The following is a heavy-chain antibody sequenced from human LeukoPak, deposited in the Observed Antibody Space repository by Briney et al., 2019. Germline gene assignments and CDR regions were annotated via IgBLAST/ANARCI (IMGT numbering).Heavy chain of an antibody. D-gene: IGHD3-9*01. CDR3: ARGLALSLRYFDWPPKYIPNWFDP. Sequence: GGSLRLSCAASGFTVSSNYMSWVRQAPGKGLEWVSVIYSGGSTYYADSVKGRFTISRDNSKNTLYLHMNSLRAEDTAVYYCARGLALSLRYFDWPPKYIPNWFDPWGQGTLVTVSS. V-gene: IGHV3-66*02. CDR2: IYSGGST. J-gene: IGHJ5*02. CDR1: GFTVSSNY.